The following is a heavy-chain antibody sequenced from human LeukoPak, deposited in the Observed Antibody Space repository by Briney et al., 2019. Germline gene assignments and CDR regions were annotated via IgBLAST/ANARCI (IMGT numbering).Heavy chain of an antibody. CDR1: GYTLTELS. CDR3: ATLLTYCGGDCYPNALVY. D-gene: IGHD2-21*02. J-gene: IGHJ4*02. V-gene: IGHV1-24*01. CDR2: FDPEDGET. Sequence: ASVKVSCKVSGYTLTELSMHWVRQPPGKGLEWMGGFDPEDGETIYAQKFQGRVTMTEDTSTDTAYMELSSLRSEDTAVYYCATLLTYCGGDCYPNALVYWGQGTLVTVSS.